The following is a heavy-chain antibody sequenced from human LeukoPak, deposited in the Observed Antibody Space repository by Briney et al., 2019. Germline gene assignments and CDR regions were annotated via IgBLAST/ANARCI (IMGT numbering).Heavy chain of an antibody. CDR3: ARAPSDDSSDYYYYYGMDV. J-gene: IGHJ6*02. V-gene: IGHV3-7*01. Sequence: GGSLRLSCAASGFTFSSYWMSWVRQAPGKGLEWVANIKQDGSEKYYVDSVKGRFTISRDNAKNSLYLQMNSLRAEDTAVYYCARAPSDDSSDYYYYYGMDVWGQGTTVTVSS. CDR2: IKQDGSEK. CDR1: GFTFSSYW. D-gene: IGHD3-22*01.